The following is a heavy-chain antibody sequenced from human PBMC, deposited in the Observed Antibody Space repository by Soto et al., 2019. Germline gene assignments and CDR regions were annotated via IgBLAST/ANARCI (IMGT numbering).Heavy chain of an antibody. CDR1: GFTFSSYT. Sequence: EVQLVESGGGLVKPGGSLRLSCAASGFTFSSYTMNWVRQAPGKGLEWVSAISSSSSYIYYTDSVKRRFTITRDNAKNSLYLQMNSLRAEDTAVYYCASLSRFALDYWGQGTLVTVSS. J-gene: IGHJ4*01. CDR2: ISSSSSYI. CDR3: ASLSRFALDY. D-gene: IGHD3-10*01. V-gene: IGHV3-21*01.